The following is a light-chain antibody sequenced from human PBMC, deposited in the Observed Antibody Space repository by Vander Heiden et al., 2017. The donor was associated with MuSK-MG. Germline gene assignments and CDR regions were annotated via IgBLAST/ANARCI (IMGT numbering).Light chain of an antibody. CDR1: QSISSS. CDR3: QQSNTTPLT. V-gene: IGKV1-39*01. Sequence: IQMTQSPSSLSASVGDRVTITCRASQSISSSLNWYQQKPGKAPHLLIYAASSLQGGVPSRFSGSGSATDFTLTITSLQPEDFATYYCQQSNTTPLTFGGGTTVEIK. J-gene: IGKJ4*01. CDR2: AAS.